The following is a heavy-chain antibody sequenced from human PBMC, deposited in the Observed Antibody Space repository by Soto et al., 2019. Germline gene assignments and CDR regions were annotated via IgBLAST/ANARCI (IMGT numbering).Heavy chain of an antibody. CDR2: ISAYNGNT. Sequence: ASVKVSCKASGYTFTSYGISWVRQAPGQGLEWMGWISAYNGNTNYAQKLQGRVTMTTDTSTSTAYKELRSLRSDDTAVYYCARDSVGYCSGGSCYEKYNWFDPWGQGTLVTVSS. CDR1: GYTFTSYG. D-gene: IGHD2-15*01. J-gene: IGHJ5*02. V-gene: IGHV1-18*01. CDR3: ARDSVGYCSGGSCYEKYNWFDP.